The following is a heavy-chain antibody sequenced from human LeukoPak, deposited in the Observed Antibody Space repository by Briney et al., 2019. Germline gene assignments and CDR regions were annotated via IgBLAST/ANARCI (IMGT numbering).Heavy chain of an antibody. D-gene: IGHD6-13*01. CDR2: IRYDGGDK. Sequence: PGGSLRLSCAASGFTFSIYGMYWVRQAPGKGLEWVASIRYDGGDKYYADSVKGRFTTSRDNSKNTLYLQMNSLRAEDTAVYYCARDSSSWYSVYYFDYWGQGTLVTVSS. J-gene: IGHJ4*02. V-gene: IGHV3-30*02. CDR1: GFTFSIYG. CDR3: ARDSSSWYSVYYFDY.